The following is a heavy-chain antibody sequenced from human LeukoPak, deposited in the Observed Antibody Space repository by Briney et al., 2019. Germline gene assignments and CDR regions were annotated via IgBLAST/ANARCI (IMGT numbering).Heavy chain of an antibody. CDR1: GFRFSDYY. D-gene: IGHD5-18*01. CDR2: ISSPGSTT. J-gene: IGHJ2*01. CDR3: ASGILPRLSWFFDR. Sequence: PGGSLRLSCAASGFRFSDYYMSWIRQAPGKGLEWFSYISSPGSTTYYADSVKGRFTISRDNAKNSLSLQMNSLRADDTAVYYCASGILPRLSWFFDRWGRGTLVTVSS. V-gene: IGHV3-11*01.